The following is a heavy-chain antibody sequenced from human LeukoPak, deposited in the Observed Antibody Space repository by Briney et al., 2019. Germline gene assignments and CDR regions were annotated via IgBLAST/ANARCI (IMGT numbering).Heavy chain of an antibody. J-gene: IGHJ5*02. CDR3: ARDFQRHLTGYDNWFDP. Sequence: SETLSLTCAVYGGSFSGYYWSWIRQPPGKGLEWIGEINHSGSTNYNPSLKSRVTISVDTSKNQFSLKLSSVTAADTAVYYCARDFQRHLTGYDNWFDPWGQGTLVTVSS. CDR1: GGSFSGYY. CDR2: INHSGST. V-gene: IGHV4-34*01. D-gene: IGHD3-9*01.